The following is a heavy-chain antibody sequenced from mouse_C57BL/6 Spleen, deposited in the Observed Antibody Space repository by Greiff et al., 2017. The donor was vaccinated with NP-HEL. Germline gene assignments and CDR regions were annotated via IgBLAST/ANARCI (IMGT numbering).Heavy chain of an antibody. CDR3: ARDEGSGLAWFAY. V-gene: IGHV1-55*01. D-gene: IGHD3-2*02. CDR1: GYTFTSYW. Sequence: VQLQQSGAELVKPGASVKMSCKASGYTFTSYWITWVKQRPGQGLEWIGDIYPGSGSTNYNEKFKSKATLTVDPSSSTAYMQLSSLTSEDSAVYDWARDEGSGLAWFAYWGQGTLVTVSA. CDR2: IYPGSGST. J-gene: IGHJ3*01.